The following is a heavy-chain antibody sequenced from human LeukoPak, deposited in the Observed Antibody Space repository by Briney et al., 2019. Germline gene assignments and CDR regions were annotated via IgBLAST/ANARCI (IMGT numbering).Heavy chain of an antibody. CDR2: FDPEDGET. CDR1: GYTLTELS. D-gene: IGHD3-10*01. J-gene: IGHJ4*02. V-gene: IGHV1-24*01. Sequence: GASVKVSCKVSGYTLTELSTHWVRQAPGKGLEWMGGFDPEDGETIYAQKFQGRVTMTEDTSTDTAYMELSSLRSEDTAVYYCAVTAMVRGVSYFDYWGQGTLVTVSS. CDR3: AVTAMVRGVSYFDY.